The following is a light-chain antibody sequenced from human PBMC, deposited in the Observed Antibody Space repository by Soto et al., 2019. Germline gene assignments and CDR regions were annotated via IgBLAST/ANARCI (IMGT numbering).Light chain of an antibody. CDR2: GAS. Sequence: EIVLTQSPGTLSFSPGERATLACRASQSVSSSYLAWYQQNPGQAPRPLIYGASSRATGIPDRFSGSGSGTDFTLTISRLEPEDFAVYYCQQYGSSPYTFGQGTKLEIK. V-gene: IGKV3-20*01. J-gene: IGKJ2*01. CDR1: QSVSSSY. CDR3: QQYGSSPYT.